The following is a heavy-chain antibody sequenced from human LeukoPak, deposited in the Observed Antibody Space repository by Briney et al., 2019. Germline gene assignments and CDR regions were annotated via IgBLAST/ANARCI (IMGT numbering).Heavy chain of an antibody. V-gene: IGHV3-30*01. Sequence: GTSLTLLCEPSGFTFSTYVMQCLRQAPGKGLEWKDITSTDETHKYYALSVMARFTISRDNFKNTLSLQTKSLSAEDTALFYCETTHLHSQGLNVWGQGTVVSVS. CDR3: ETTHLHSQGLNV. D-gene: IGHD2-15*01. CDR1: GFTFSTYV. CDR2: TSTDETHK. J-gene: IGHJ3*01.